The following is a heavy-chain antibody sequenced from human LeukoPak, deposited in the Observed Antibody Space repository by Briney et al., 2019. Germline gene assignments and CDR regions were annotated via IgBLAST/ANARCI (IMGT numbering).Heavy chain of an antibody. CDR3: ANVWGSGGAFDI. Sequence: ASVKVSCKASGYTFTGYYMHWVRQAPGQGLEWMGWINPNSGGTNYGQKFQGRVTMTRDTSISTAYMELSRLRSDDTAVYYCANVWGSGGAFDIWGQGTMVTVS. CDR1: GYTFTGYY. D-gene: IGHD3-16*01. J-gene: IGHJ3*02. CDR2: INPNSGGT. V-gene: IGHV1-2*02.